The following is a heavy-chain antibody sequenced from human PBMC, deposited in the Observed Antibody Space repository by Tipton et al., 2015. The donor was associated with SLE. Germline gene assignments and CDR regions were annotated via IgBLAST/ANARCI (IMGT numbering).Heavy chain of an antibody. V-gene: IGHV4-59*08. CDR2: IHYSGKT. D-gene: IGHD3-3*01. CDR3: ARVKSIFGVVIIDY. CDR1: GGSIDYHY. Sequence: LRLSCTVSGGSIDYHYWSWIRQTPGKGLEYIGFIHYSGKTDSHPSLKSRVTISVDTSKNQFSLKLSSVTAADTAVYYCARVKSIFGVVIIDYWGQGTLVTVSS. J-gene: IGHJ4*02.